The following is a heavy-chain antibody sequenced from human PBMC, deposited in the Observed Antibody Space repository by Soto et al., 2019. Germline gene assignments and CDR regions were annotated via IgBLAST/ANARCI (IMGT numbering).Heavy chain of an antibody. Sequence: GGSLRLSCAASGFTFSSYSMSWVRQAPGKGLEGVSAVICSGGSTYYADSVKGRFTISRDNSKNTLYLQMNSLRADDTAVYYCARKAPISGFLHYFDYWGQGTLVTVSS. CDR1: GFTFSSYS. V-gene: IGHV3-23*01. CDR3: ARKAPISGFLHYFDY. D-gene: IGHD5-12*01. J-gene: IGHJ4*02. CDR2: VICSGGST.